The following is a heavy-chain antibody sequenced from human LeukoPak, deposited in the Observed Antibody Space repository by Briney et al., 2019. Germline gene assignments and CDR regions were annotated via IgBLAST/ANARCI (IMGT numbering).Heavy chain of an antibody. Sequence: GGSLRLSCAASGFTFSSYEMNWVRQAPGKGLEWVSYISSSGSTIYYADSVKGRFTISRDNSKNTLYLQMNSLRAEDTAIYYCAKNGDRGAYCTGGTCYPYFYYYMDVWGKGTTVTI. CDR1: GFTFSSYE. CDR3: AKNGDRGAYCTGGTCYPYFYYYMDV. CDR2: ISSSGSTI. J-gene: IGHJ6*03. D-gene: IGHD2-15*01. V-gene: IGHV3-48*03.